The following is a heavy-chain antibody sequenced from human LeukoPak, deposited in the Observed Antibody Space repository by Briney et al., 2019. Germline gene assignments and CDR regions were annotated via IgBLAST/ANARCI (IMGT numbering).Heavy chain of an antibody. J-gene: IGHJ4*02. Sequence: SETLSLTCTVSGVSISNYYWSWIRQPPGKGLEWIGYISYSGSTNYNPSLKSRVTISVDTSKNQFSLKLTSVTAADTAVYYCARRMGPTTTAFDYWGQGTLVIVSS. CDR3: ARRMGPTTTAFDY. CDR1: GVSISNYY. D-gene: IGHD5-12*01. CDR2: ISYSGST. V-gene: IGHV4-59*08.